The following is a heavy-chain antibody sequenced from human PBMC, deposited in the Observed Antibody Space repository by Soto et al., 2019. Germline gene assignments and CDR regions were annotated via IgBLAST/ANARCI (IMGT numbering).Heavy chain of an antibody. D-gene: IGHD6-13*01. CDR2: IKSKTDGGTT. Sequence: GGSLRLSCAASGFTFSNAWMSWVRQAPGKGLEWVGRIKSKTDGGTTDYAAPVKGRFTISRDDSKNTLYLQMNSLKTEDTAVYYCTTVEGAAAGRDDYYYMDVWGKGTTVTVSS. CDR1: GFTFSNAW. V-gene: IGHV3-15*01. J-gene: IGHJ6*03. CDR3: TTVEGAAAGRDDYYYMDV.